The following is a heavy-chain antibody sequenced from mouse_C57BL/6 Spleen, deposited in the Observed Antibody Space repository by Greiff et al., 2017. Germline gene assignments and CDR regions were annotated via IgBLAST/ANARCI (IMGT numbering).Heavy chain of an antibody. CDR2: ISSGSSTI. CDR1: GFTFSDYG. Sequence: EVQRVESGGGLVKPGGSLKLSCAASGFTFSDYGMHWVRQAPEKGLEWVAYISSGSSTIYYADTVKGRFTISRDNAKNTLFLQMTSLRSEDTAMYYCAREGLRYFDVWGTGTTVTVSS. CDR3: AREGLRYFDV. D-gene: IGHD2-13*01. J-gene: IGHJ1*03. V-gene: IGHV5-17*01.